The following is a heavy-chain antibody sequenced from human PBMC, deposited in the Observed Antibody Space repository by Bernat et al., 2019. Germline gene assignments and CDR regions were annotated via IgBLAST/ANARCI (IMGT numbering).Heavy chain of an antibody. CDR2: ISYDGSNK. CDR3: AKDWDPIAVAGTPFDY. V-gene: IGHV3-30*18. J-gene: IGHJ4*02. D-gene: IGHD6-19*01. Sequence: QVQLVESGGGVVQPGRSLRLSCAASGFTFSSYGMHWVRQAPGKGLEGVAVISYDGSNKYYADSVKGRFTISRDNSKNTLYLQMNSLRAEDTAVYYCAKDWDPIAVAGTPFDYWGQGTLVTVSS. CDR1: GFTFSSYG.